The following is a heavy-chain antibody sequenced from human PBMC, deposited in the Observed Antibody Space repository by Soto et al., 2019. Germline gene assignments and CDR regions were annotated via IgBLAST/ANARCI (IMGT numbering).Heavy chain of an antibody. CDR2: FYHSGSN. V-gene: IGHV4-59*01. J-gene: IGHJ5*02. D-gene: IGHD5-12*01. CDR1: GGSINSYY. CDR3: ARDGSGYGGWFDP. Sequence: SETLSLTCTVSGGSINSYYWSWIRQPPGKGLEWIGYFYHSGSNRYNPSLKSRVTISADTSTNQFSLKLNSVTAADTAVYYCARDGSGYGGWFDPWGQGTLVTVSS.